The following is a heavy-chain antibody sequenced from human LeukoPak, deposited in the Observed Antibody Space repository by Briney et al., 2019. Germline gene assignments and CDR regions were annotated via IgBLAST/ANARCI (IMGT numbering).Heavy chain of an antibody. CDR3: IRGSSWEGYSSGHFDY. Sequence: PGRSLRLSCTASGFTFGDYAMSWFRQAPGKGLEWVGFIRSKAYGGTTEYAASVKGRFTISRDDSKSIAYLQMNSLKTEDTAVYYCIRGSSWEGYSSGHFDYWGQGTLVTVSS. CDR1: GFTFGDYA. D-gene: IGHD6-19*01. CDR2: IRSKAYGGTT. V-gene: IGHV3-49*03. J-gene: IGHJ4*02.